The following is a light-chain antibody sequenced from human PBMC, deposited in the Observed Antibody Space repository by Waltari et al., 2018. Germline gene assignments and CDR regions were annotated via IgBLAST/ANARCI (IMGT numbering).Light chain of an antibody. J-gene: IGLJ2*01. V-gene: IGLV3-21*02. CDR3: QVWDTSNDHVV. CDR2: DVR. Sequence: SYVLTQSPSVSVAPGQTPRRIFGGNNIGSTAVHWYQQTPGQAPVLVVYDVRARPSGIPELFSGSNSGNTATLTISGVAAGDEADYYCQVWDTSNDHVVFGGGTKLTVL. CDR1: NIGSTA.